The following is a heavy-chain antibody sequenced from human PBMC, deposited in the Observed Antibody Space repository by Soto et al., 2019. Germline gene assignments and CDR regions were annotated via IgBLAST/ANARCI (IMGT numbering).Heavy chain of an antibody. CDR2: IGIGSSTK. D-gene: IGHD3-16*01. Sequence: HPGGSLRLSCAASGFTFRNYGMNWVRQAPGKGLEWVSYIGIGSSTKYYADSVKGRFTISRDNAKNSLYLQMNSLRAEDTAVYYCARGLVMGYYYYYGMDVWGQGTTVTVSS. J-gene: IGHJ6*02. CDR1: GFTFRNYG. CDR3: ARGLVMGYYYYYGMDV. V-gene: IGHV3-48*01.